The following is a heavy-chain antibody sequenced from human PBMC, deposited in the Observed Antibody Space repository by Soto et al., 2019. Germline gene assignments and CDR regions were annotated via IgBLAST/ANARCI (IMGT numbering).Heavy chain of an antibody. D-gene: IGHD2-2*01. Sequence: GGSLRLSCAASGFTFSSYAMSWVRQAPGKGLEWVSAISGSGGTIYYADSVKGRFTISRDNAKNSLYLQMNSLRAEDTAVYYCAREHCSSTSCLNVFDYWGQGTLVTVSS. V-gene: IGHV3-23*01. J-gene: IGHJ4*02. CDR1: GFTFSSYA. CDR2: ISGSGGTI. CDR3: AREHCSSTSCLNVFDY.